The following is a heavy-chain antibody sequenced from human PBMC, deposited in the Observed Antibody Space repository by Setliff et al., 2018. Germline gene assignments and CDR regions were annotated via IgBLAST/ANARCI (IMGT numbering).Heavy chain of an antibody. V-gene: IGHV4-59*12. CDR1: GDSISSYY. CDR2: IYYSGST. Sequence: PSETLSLTCTVSGDSISSYYWSWIRQPPGKGLEWIGYIYYSGSTNYNPSPKSRVTMSIDTSKNQLSLKLSSVTAADTAVYYFRLARCSSPSCEEALDYWGQGTLVTVSS. J-gene: IGHJ4*02. CDR3: RLARCSSPSCEEALDY. D-gene: IGHD2-2*01.